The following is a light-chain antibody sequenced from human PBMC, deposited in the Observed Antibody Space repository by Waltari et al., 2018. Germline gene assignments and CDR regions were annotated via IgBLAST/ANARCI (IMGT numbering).Light chain of an antibody. J-gene: IGKJ1*01. Sequence: EIVLTQSPLSLSVSPGEPATLSCRSDQSLHHRNGYNYFNWYFQRPGQSPQLLIWLASNRASGVPDRFRATGSGTEFTLSSSRVEAEDVGVYCCMQIFQTPRTFGQGT. V-gene: IGKV2-28*01. CDR3: MQIFQTPRT. CDR2: LAS. CDR1: QSLHHRNGYNY.